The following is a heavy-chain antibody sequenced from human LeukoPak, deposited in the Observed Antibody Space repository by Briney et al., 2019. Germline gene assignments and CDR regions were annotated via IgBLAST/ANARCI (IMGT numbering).Heavy chain of an antibody. D-gene: IGHD3-22*01. CDR2: IYYSGST. CDR1: GFTFSSYS. CDR3: ARDRPIYYDSSGYYPNDAFDI. J-gene: IGHJ3*02. V-gene: IGHV4-39*07. Sequence: GSLRLSCAASGFTFSSYSMNWIRQPPGKGLEWIGSIYYSGSTYYNPSLKSRVTISVDTSKNQFSLKLSSVTAADTAVYYCARDRPIYYDSSGYYPNDAFDIWGQGTMVTVSS.